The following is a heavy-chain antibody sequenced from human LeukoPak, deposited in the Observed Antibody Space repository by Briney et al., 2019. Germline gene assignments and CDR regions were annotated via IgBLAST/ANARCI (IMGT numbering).Heavy chain of an antibody. CDR1: GFTFSSYW. Sequence: PGGSLRLSCAASGFTFSSYWMHWVRQAPGKGLGWVSRINRDGSSTIYADSVKGRFTISRDNAKNTLYLQMNSLRAEDTAVYYCARVRGGYYDILTGYPEQRNAFDIWGQGTMVTVSS. V-gene: IGHV3-74*01. J-gene: IGHJ3*02. CDR3: ARVRGGYYDILTGYPEQRNAFDI. CDR2: INRDGSST. D-gene: IGHD3-9*01.